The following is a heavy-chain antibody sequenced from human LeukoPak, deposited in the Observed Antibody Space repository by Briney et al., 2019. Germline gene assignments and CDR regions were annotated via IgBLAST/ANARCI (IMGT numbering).Heavy chain of an antibody. D-gene: IGHD2/OR15-2a*01. J-gene: IGHJ4*02. V-gene: IGHV3-30-3*01. CDR3: ARDLSIDY. CDR1: GFTFSNYD. CDR2: ISYDGSNK. Sequence: GVSLRLSCAASGFTFSNYDMHWVRQAPGKGLEWVAVISYDGSNKYYADSVKGRFTISRDNSKNTLYVQMNSLRVEDTAVYYCARDLSIDYWGQGTLVTVSS.